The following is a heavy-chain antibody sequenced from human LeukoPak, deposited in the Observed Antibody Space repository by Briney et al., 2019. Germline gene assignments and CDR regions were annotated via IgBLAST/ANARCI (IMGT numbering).Heavy chain of an antibody. V-gene: IGHV3-23*01. Sequence: QAGGSLRLSCAASGFTFSNYAMSWVRQAPGKGLEWVSAISGSGGNTYYADSVKGRFTISRDNSKNTLYLQVNSLRAEDTAVYYCAKDRSGWYVWDFWGQATLVTVSS. J-gene: IGHJ4*02. CDR1: GFTFSNYA. CDR2: ISGSGGNT. D-gene: IGHD6-19*01. CDR3: AKDRSGWYVWDF.